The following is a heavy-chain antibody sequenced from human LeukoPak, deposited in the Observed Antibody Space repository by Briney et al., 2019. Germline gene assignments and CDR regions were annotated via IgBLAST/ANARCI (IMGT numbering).Heavy chain of an antibody. Sequence: GRSLRLSCAASGFTFSSYWIHCVRQAPGKWLVWVSRINSDGSSTSHADSVKGRFTISRDNAKNTLYLQMNSLRAEHTAVYYCVTDILTPGLFDYWGQGTLVTVSS. CDR1: GFTFSSYW. CDR2: INSDGSST. V-gene: IGHV3-74*01. J-gene: IGHJ4*02. D-gene: IGHD3-9*01. CDR3: VTDILTPGLFDY.